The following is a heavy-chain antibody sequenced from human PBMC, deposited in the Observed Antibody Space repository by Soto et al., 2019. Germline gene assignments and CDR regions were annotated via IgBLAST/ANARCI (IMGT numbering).Heavy chain of an antibody. CDR2: TYYRSKWYN. J-gene: IGHJ4*02. CDR1: GDSVSSNSAA. V-gene: IGHV6-1*01. Sequence: PSQTLSLTCAISGDSVSSNSAAWNWIRQSPSRGLEWLGRTYYRSKWYNDYAVSVKSRITINPETSKNQFSLQLNALTPEDKAVYYCARDKVSSSWVFAESWGQGTLVTVSS. CDR3: ARDKVSSSWVFAES. D-gene: IGHD6-6*01.